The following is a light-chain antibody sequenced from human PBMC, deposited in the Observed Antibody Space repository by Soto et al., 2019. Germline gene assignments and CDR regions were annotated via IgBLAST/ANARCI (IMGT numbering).Light chain of an antibody. CDR2: EVS. V-gene: IGLV2-14*01. CDR3: SSYTSSSTLLV. CDR1: SSDVGGYNY. J-gene: IGLJ1*01. Sequence: QSVLTQPASVSGSPGQSITISCTGTSSDVGGYNYVSWYQQHPGKAPKLMIYEVSNRPSGVSNRFSGSKSGNTASLTISGLQAEDEADYYCSSYTSSSTLLVFGTGTTVTVL.